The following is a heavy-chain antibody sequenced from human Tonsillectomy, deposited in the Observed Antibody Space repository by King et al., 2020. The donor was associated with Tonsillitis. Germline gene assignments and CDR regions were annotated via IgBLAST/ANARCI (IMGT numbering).Heavy chain of an antibody. V-gene: IGHV4-39*01. CDR1: GGSFSSSSYY. D-gene: IGHD1-26*01. Sequence: LQLQESGPGLVKPSETLSLTCPVSGGSFSSSSYYWGWIPHPPGRGLGWFGRIYFPGKTYYNPSLKSRVTFSVDTSKNQFSLRVSSVTAADTAVYYCARREGPFDYWGQGTLVTVSS. CDR3: ARREGPFDY. J-gene: IGHJ4*02. CDR2: IYFPGKT.